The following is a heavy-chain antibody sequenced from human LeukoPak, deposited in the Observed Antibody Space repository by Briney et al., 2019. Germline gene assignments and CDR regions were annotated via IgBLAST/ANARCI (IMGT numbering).Heavy chain of an antibody. CDR3: ARERHCSRTSCYYYYYSMDV. CDR1: GFTFSSYG. CDR2: IWYDGSNK. V-gene: IGHV3-33*01. D-gene: IGHD2-2*01. Sequence: GGSLRLSCAASGFTFSSYGMHWVRQAPGKGLEWVAVIWYDGSNKYYADSVKGRFTISRDNSKNTLYLQMNSLRAEDTAVHYCARERHCSRTSCYYYYYSMDVWGQGTTVTVS. J-gene: IGHJ6*02.